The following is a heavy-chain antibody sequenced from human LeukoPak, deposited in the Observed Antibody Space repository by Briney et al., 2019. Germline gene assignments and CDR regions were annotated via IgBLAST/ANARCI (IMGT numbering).Heavy chain of an antibody. CDR2: INPSGGST. D-gene: IGHD3-22*01. CDR1: GYTFTSYA. V-gene: IGHV1-46*01. Sequence: GASVKVSCKASGYTFTSYAINWVRQAPGQGLEWMGIINPSGGSTSYAQKFQGRVTMTRDTSTSTVYMELSSLRSEDTAVYYCARGSYDSSGYQHFDYWGQGTLVTVSS. J-gene: IGHJ4*02. CDR3: ARGSYDSSGYQHFDY.